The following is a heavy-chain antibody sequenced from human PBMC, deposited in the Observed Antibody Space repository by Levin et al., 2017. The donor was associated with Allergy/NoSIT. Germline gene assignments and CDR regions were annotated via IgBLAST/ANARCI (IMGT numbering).Heavy chain of an antibody. Sequence: GESLKISCAASGFTFSSYSMNWVRQAPGKGLEWVSSISSSSSYIYYADSVKGRFTISRDNAKNSLYLQMNSLRAEDTAVYYCARDAVRSVAGQPYYYYYGMDVWGQGTTVTVSS. V-gene: IGHV3-21*01. J-gene: IGHJ6*02. CDR3: ARDAVRSVAGQPYYYYYGMDV. D-gene: IGHD6-19*01. CDR2: ISSSSSYI. CDR1: GFTFSSYS.